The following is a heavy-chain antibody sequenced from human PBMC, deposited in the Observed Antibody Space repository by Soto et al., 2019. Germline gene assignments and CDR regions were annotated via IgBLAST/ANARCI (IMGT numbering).Heavy chain of an antibody. CDR1: GFTFSSYG. D-gene: IGHD3-10*01. Sequence: PGGSLRLSCAASGFTFSSYGMHWVRQAPGKGLEWVAVISYDGSNKYYADSVKGRFTISRDNSKNTLYLQMNSLRAEDTAVYYCASSSTYYYGSGLFWGQGTLVTVSS. V-gene: IGHV3-30*03. CDR3: ASSSTYYYGSGLF. J-gene: IGHJ1*01. CDR2: ISYDGSNK.